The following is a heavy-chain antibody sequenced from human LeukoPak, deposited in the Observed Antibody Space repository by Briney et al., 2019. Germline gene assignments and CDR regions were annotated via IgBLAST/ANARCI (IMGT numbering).Heavy chain of an antibody. J-gene: IGHJ4*02. V-gene: IGHV3-66*01. CDR1: GFTFGSYA. Sequence: GGSLRLSCPASGFTFGSYAMSLVRQAPGKGLEWVSVIYSGGSTYYADSVKGRFTISRDNSKNTLYLQMNSLRAEDTAVYYCARESYSGSSPWGQGTLVTVSS. D-gene: IGHD1-26*01. CDR3: ARESYSGSSP. CDR2: IYSGGST.